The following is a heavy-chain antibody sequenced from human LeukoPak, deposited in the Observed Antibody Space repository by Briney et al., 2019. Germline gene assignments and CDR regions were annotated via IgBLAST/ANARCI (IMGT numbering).Heavy chain of an antibody. CDR1: GYTFTSYG. J-gene: IGHJ4*02. Sequence: GASVKVSCKASGYTFTSYGISWVRQAPGQGLEWMGWISAYNGNTNYAQKLQGRVTMTTDTSTSTAYMELRSLRSEDTAVYYCASWYSSSWYPPPGDINKYYFDYWGQGTLVTVSS. D-gene: IGHD6-13*01. CDR2: ISAYNGNT. CDR3: ASWYSSSWYPPPGDINKYYFDY. V-gene: IGHV1-18*01.